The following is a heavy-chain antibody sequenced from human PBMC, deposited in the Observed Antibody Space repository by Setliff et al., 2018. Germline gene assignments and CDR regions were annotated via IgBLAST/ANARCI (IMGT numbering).Heavy chain of an antibody. CDR2: IIGSGIST. Sequence: GGSLRLSCVASGFTFSTYEMNWVRQAPGQGLEWVSSIIGSGISTYYADSVQGRFTISRDNHKNTLYLQMNSLRVEDTAIYYCAKSPHDFWSGRVFFDYWGQGILVTVSS. CDR3: AKSPHDFWSGRVFFDY. CDR1: GFTFSTYE. J-gene: IGHJ4*01. V-gene: IGHV3-23*01. D-gene: IGHD3-3*01.